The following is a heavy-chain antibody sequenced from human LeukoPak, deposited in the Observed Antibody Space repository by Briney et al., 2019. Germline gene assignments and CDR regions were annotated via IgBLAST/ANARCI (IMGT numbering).Heavy chain of an antibody. V-gene: IGHV4-34*01. Sequence: SETLSLTCAVYGGSFSGYYWSWIRQPPGKGLGWIGEINHSGSTNYNPSLKSRVTISVDTSKNQFSLKLSSVTAADTAVYYCARGSSMIVRRYFDLWGRGTLVTVSS. CDR3: ARGSSMIVRRYFDL. J-gene: IGHJ2*01. CDR2: INHSGST. D-gene: IGHD3-22*01. CDR1: GGSFSGYY.